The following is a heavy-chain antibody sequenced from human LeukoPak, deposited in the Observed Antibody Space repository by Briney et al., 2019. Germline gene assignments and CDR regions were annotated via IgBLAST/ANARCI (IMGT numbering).Heavy chain of an antibody. D-gene: IGHD2-15*01. CDR1: GYTFTSYA. V-gene: IGHV7-4-1*02. CDR2: INTNTGNP. J-gene: IGHJ4*02. CDR3: ARDQGCCSGGSCYSSTFDY. Sequence: GASVKVSCKASGYTFTSYAMNWVQQAPGQGLEWMGWINTNTGNPTYAQGFTGRFVFSLDTSVSTAYLQISSLKAEDTAVYYCARDQGCCSGGSCYSSTFDYWGQGTLVTVSS.